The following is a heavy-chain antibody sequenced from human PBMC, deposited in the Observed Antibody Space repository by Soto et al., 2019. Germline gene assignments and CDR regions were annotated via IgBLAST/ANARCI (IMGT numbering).Heavy chain of an antibody. CDR2: DYYSGST. D-gene: IGHD3-9*01. Sequence: LSLTCTVSGGSISNYYWTWVRQPPGKGLEWIGYDYYSGSTNYNPSLESRVTISIDASKNQFSLKMKSVTAADTAVYYCVRDYLLTGFDPRGKGALVTVSS. CDR3: VRDYLLTGFDP. V-gene: IGHV4-59*01. CDR1: GGSISNYY. J-gene: IGHJ5*02.